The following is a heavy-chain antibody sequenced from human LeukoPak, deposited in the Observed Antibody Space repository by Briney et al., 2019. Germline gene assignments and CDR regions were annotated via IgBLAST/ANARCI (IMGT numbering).Heavy chain of an antibody. CDR3: ARGTSSWYYFEY. V-gene: IGHV1-46*01. CDR1: GYTFTRYY. D-gene: IGHD6-13*01. Sequence: EASVKLSCKASGYTFTRYYAHCVRHAPGQGRERRGINNPSDRSTSYPQKFTGRVIMNRDKSTSTVNMELSSLRSGDTGVYYCARGTSSWYYFEYWGQGTLVTVSS. J-gene: IGHJ4*02. CDR2: NNPSDRST.